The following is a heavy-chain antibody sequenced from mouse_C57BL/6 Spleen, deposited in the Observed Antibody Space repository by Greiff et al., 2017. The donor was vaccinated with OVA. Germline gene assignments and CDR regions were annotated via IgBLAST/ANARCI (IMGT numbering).Heavy chain of an antibody. Sequence: EVQVVESEGGLVQPGSSMKLSCTASGFTFSDYYMAWVRQVPEKGLEWVANINYDGSSTYYLDSLKSRFIISRDNAKNILYLQMSSLKSEDTATYYCARVSSGYYSYWYFDVWGTGTTVTVSS. J-gene: IGHJ1*03. V-gene: IGHV5-16*01. CDR3: ARVSSGYYSYWYFDV. CDR2: INYDGSST. CDR1: GFTFSDYY. D-gene: IGHD2-3*01.